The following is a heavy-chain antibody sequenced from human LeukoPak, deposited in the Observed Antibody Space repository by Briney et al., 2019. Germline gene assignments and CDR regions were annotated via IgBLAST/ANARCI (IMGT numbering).Heavy chain of an antibody. V-gene: IGHV4-30-4*08. CDR2: IYHSGST. CDR3: ARALGKVAVEDY. D-gene: IGHD6-19*01. Sequence: ASETLSLTCTVSGGSISSGDYYWSWIRQPPGKGLEWIGYIYHSGSTYYNPSLKSRVTISVDRSKNQFSLKLSSVTAADTAVYYCARALGKVAVEDYWGQGTLVTVSS. J-gene: IGHJ4*02. CDR1: GGSISSGDYY.